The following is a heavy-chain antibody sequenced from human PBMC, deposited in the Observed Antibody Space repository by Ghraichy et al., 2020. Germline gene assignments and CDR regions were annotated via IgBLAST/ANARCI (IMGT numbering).Heavy chain of an antibody. Sequence: LSLTCAASGFTFSSYGMHWVRQAPGKGLEWVAVISYDGSNKYYADSVKGRFTISRDNSKNTLYLQMNSLRAEDTAVYYCAKEGEYSSSSADYYFDYWGQGTLVTVSS. CDR3: AKEGEYSSSSADYYFDY. D-gene: IGHD6-6*01. V-gene: IGHV3-30*18. CDR1: GFTFSSYG. CDR2: ISYDGSNK. J-gene: IGHJ4*02.